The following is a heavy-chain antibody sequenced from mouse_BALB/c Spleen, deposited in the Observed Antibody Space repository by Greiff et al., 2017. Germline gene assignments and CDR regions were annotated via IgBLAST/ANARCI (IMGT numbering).Heavy chain of an antibody. Sequence: VQLQESGPGLVAPSQSLSITCTVSGFSLTSYGVHWVRQPPGKGLEWLGVIWAGGSTNYNSALMSRLSISKDNSKSQVFLKMNSLQTDDTAMYYCAREEYGSWFAYWGQGTLVTVSA. CDR2: IWAGGST. CDR1: GFSLTSYG. CDR3: AREEYGSWFAY. D-gene: IGHD2-10*02. V-gene: IGHV2-9*02. J-gene: IGHJ3*01.